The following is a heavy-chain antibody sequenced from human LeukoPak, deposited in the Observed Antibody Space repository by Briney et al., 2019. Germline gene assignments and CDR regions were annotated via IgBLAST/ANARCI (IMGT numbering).Heavy chain of an antibody. CDR2: ISYYACNK. CDR3: SKRSVGSGSFAY. CDR1: GFTFSTYA. J-gene: IGHJ4*02. Sequence: GGSLRLSCAASGFTFSTYAMHWVREAPGKGLEGGALISYYACNKYYSDSVKGRFTISSENSQNTLYLQMNSLRAEDTAVYYFSKRSVGSGSFAYWGQGTLVTVSS. V-gene: IGHV3-30-3*02. D-gene: IGHD3-10*01.